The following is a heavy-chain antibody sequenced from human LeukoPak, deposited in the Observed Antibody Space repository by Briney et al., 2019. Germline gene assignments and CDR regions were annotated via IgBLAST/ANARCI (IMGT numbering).Heavy chain of an antibody. CDR2: IWYDGSNK. J-gene: IGHJ4*02. CDR1: GFTFSSYA. Sequence: GGSLRLSCAASGFTFSSYAMDWVRQAPGKGLEWVAVIWYDGSNKYYADSVKGRFTISRDNSKNTLYLQMNSLRAEDTAVYYCARGQGFGEGDYWGQGTLVTVSS. D-gene: IGHD3-10*01. V-gene: IGHV3-33*08. CDR3: ARGQGFGEGDY.